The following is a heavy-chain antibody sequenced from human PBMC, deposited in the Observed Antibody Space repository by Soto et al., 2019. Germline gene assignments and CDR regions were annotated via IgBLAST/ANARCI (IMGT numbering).Heavy chain of an antibody. Sequence: EVQLLESGGGLVQPGGSLRLSCAASGFTFNNYAMTWVRQAPGKGLEWVSAISGGGDTTSYADSVKGRFTVSRDGSKNKLYLQMSSLRAEDTALYYCAKGRGGSGSLTPRVDFWGQGTLVNFSS. CDR3: AKGRGGSGSLTPRVDF. V-gene: IGHV3-23*01. D-gene: IGHD3-10*01. J-gene: IGHJ4*02. CDR2: ISGGGDTT. CDR1: GFTFNNYA.